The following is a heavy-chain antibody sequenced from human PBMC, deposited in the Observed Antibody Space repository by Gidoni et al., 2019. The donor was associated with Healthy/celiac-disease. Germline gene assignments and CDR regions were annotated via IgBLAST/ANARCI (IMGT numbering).Heavy chain of an antibody. D-gene: IGHD1-26*01. Sequence: QVQLVQSGAAVKTPGAAVTVSCKVSGYTLTELSMHWVRQAPGKGLEWMGGFDPEDGETIYAQKFQGRVTMTEDTSTDTAYMELSSLRSEDTAVYYCATDLRWEGLFDYWGQGTLVTVSS. J-gene: IGHJ4*02. CDR2: FDPEDGET. CDR3: ATDLRWEGLFDY. V-gene: IGHV1-24*01. CDR1: GYTLTELS.